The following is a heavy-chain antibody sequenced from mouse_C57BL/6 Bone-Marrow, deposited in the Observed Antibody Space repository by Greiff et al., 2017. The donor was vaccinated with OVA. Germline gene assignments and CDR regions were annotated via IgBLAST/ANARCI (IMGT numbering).Heavy chain of an antibody. CDR3: ARDYYYGSSFTMDY. D-gene: IGHD1-1*01. V-gene: IGHV1-69*01. CDR2: IDPSDSYT. J-gene: IGHJ4*01. Sequence: QVQLQQPGAELVMPGASVKLSCTASGYTFTSYWMHWVKQRPGQGLEWIGEIDPSDSYTNYNQKFKGKSTLTVDKSSSTAYMQLSSLTSEDSAVYYCARDYYYGSSFTMDYWGQGTSVTVSS. CDR1: GYTFTSYW.